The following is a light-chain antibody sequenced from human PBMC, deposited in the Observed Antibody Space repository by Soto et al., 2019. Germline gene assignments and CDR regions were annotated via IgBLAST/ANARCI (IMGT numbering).Light chain of an antibody. CDR3: SSYAGSNNYV. J-gene: IGLJ1*01. CDR2: EVS. Sequence: QSVLTQPPSASGSPGQSVTISYTGTSSDVGAHNFVSWHQQHPGKAPKLMVYEVSKRPSGVPDRFSGSKSGNTASLTVSGLQAEDEADYYCSSYAGSNNYVFGTGTKVTVL. V-gene: IGLV2-8*01. CDR1: SSDVGAHNF.